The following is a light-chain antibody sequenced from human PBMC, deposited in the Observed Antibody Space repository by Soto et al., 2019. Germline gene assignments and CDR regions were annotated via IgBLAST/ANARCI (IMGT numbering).Light chain of an antibody. Sequence: EIVLTQSPGTLSLSPGERATLSCRASQSVSSSYLAWYQQKPGQAPRLLIYGASSSATGIPDRFSGSGSGTDFTLTISRLEPEDFAVYYCLQYGSSLFTFGGGTKVEIK. CDR3: LQYGSSLFT. CDR2: GAS. CDR1: QSVSSSY. V-gene: IGKV3-20*01. J-gene: IGKJ4*01.